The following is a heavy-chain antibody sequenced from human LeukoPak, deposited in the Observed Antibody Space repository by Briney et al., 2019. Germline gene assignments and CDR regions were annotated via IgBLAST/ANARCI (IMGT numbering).Heavy chain of an antibody. CDR3: ARSLVRGPYYFDY. CDR2: IYYSGST. V-gene: IGHV4-59*08. CDR1: GGSISSYY. J-gene: IGHJ4*02. D-gene: IGHD4-23*01. Sequence: SETLSLTCTVSGGSISSYYWSWIRQPPGKGLEWIGYIYYSGSTNYNPSLKSRVTISVDTSKNQFSLKLSSVTAADTAVYYCARSLVRGPYYFDYWGQGTLVTVSS.